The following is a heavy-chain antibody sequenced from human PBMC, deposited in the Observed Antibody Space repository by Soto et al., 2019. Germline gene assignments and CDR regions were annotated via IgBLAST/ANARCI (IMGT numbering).Heavy chain of an antibody. CDR1: GGTFSSYT. CDR3: ARGGAGATRY. Sequence: QVQLVQSGAEVKKPGSSVKVSCKASGGTFSSYTISWVRQAPGQGLEWMGRIIPILGIANYAQKFQGRVTITVDKSTSTAYMELSSLRSEDTAVYYCARGGAGATRYWGQGTLVTVSS. V-gene: IGHV1-69*02. CDR2: IIPILGIA. D-gene: IGHD1-26*01. J-gene: IGHJ4*02.